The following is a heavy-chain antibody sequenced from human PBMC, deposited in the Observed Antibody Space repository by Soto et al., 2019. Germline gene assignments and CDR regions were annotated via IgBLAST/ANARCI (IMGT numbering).Heavy chain of an antibody. V-gene: IGHV4-4*02. Sequence: QVQLQESGPGLVEPSGTLSLTCAVSGGSISSTNWWSWVRQPPGKGLEWIGEISHSRSTNDNPSLTSRVTISVDKSKNQFSLRLSSVTAADTAVYYCARVGPDATGYNYYGMDVWGQGTTVTVSS. CDR3: ARVGPDATGYNYYGMDV. CDR2: ISHSRST. J-gene: IGHJ6*02. CDR1: GGSISSTNW. D-gene: IGHD2-2*01.